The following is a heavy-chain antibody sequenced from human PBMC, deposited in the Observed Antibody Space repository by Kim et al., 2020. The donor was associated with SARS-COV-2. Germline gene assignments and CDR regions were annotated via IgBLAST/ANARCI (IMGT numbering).Heavy chain of an antibody. J-gene: IGHJ5*02. CDR3: ARDVSKGYSSGWYAGWFDP. CDR1: GFTFSSYA. CDR2: ISYDGSNK. D-gene: IGHD6-19*01. V-gene: IGHV3-30*04. Sequence: GGSLRLSCAASGFTFSSYAMHWVRQAPGKGLEWVAVISYDGSNKYYADSVKGRFTISRDNSKNTLYLQMNSLRAEDTAVYYCARDVSKGYSSGWYAGWFDPWGQGTLVTVSS.